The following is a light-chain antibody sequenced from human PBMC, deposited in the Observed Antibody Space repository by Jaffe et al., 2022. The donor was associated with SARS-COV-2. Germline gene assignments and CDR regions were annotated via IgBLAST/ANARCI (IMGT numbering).Light chain of an antibody. CDR2: DAS. Sequence: EILLTQSPATLSLSPGDRATLSCRASRTLNSYLTWFQQKPGQAPRLLIYDASFRATGVPARFSGSGSGTDFTLTISSLEPEDFAVYYCQQRSNWPPMYTFGQGTKLEIK. J-gene: IGKJ2*01. CDR3: QQRSNWPPMYT. CDR1: RTLNSY. V-gene: IGKV3-11*01.